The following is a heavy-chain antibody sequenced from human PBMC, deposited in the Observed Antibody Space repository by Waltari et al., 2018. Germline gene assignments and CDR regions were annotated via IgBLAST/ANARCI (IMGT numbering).Heavy chain of an antibody. Sequence: QLQLQESGPGLVKPSETLSLTCTVAVGSLSSSSYYWGWIRQPPGKGLEWIGSIYYSGSTYYNPSLKSRVTISVDTSKNQFSLKLSSVTAADTAVYYCAREGGGYWGQGTLVTVSS. CDR3: AREGGGY. J-gene: IGHJ4*02. V-gene: IGHV4-39*07. CDR1: VGSLSSSSYY. CDR2: IYYSGST.